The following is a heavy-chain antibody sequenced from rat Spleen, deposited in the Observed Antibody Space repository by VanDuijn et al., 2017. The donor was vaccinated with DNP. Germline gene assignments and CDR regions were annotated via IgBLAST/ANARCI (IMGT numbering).Heavy chain of an antibody. CDR1: GFTFNSYW. CDR2: INYDGSNT. CDR3: TSPVGYFDY. J-gene: IGHJ2*01. Sequence: EVQLVETGGGLVQPGRSLKLSCVASGFTFNSYWMGWVRQAPKKGLEWVATINYDGSNTYYRDSVRGRFTISRDNAKSTLYLQMDSLRSEDTATYYCTSPVGYFDYWGQGVMVTVSS. V-gene: IGHV5-7*01.